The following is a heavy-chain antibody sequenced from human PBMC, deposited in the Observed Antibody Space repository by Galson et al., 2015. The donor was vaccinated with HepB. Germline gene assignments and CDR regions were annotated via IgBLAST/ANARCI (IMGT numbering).Heavy chain of an antibody. CDR3: ARAKELAYCGGDCHDYYYYGMDV. CDR1: GGTFSSYA. D-gene: IGHD2-21*02. V-gene: IGHV1-69*13. Sequence: SVKVSCKASGGTFSSYAISWVRQAPGQGLEWMGGIIPIFGIANYAQKFQGRVTITADESTSTAYMELSSLRSEDTAVYYCARAKELAYCGGDCHDYYYYGMDVWGQGTTVTVSS. J-gene: IGHJ6*02. CDR2: IIPIFGIA.